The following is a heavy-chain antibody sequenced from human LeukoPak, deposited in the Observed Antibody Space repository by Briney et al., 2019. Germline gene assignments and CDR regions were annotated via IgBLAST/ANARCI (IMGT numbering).Heavy chain of an antibody. D-gene: IGHD3-9*01. CDR3: VTTDYDILTGYSPH. CDR2: INSGGNT. Sequence: GGSLRLSYAGSGFTVTNNYMTWVRQAPGKGLEWVSFINSGGNTYYADSVKGRFTISRDKLKNTLYLQMNSLRAEDTAVYYCVTTDYDILTGYSPHWGQGTLVIVSS. CDR1: GFTVTNNY. J-gene: IGHJ4*02. V-gene: IGHV3-53*01.